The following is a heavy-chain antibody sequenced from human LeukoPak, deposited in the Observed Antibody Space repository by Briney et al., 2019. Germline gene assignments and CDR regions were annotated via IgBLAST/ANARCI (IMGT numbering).Heavy chain of an antibody. CDR3: ARGIVVVPAAISAHNWFDP. CDR1: GYTFIGYY. Sequence: ASVKVSCKASGYTFIGYYMHWVRQAPGQGLEWMGWINPNSGGTNYAQKFQGRVTMTRDTSISTVYMELSRLRSDDTAVYYCARGIVVVPAAISAHNWFDPWGQGTLVTVSS. CDR2: INPNSGGT. J-gene: IGHJ5*02. D-gene: IGHD2-2*02. V-gene: IGHV1-2*02.